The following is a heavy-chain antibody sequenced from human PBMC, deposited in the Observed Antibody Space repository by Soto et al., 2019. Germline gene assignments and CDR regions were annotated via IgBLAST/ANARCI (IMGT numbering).Heavy chain of an antibody. CDR1: GYTLTSYG. D-gene: IGHD6-13*01. J-gene: IGHJ5*02. V-gene: IGHV1-18*01. Sequence: PSVKVSCKASGYTLTSYGISWVRQAPGQGLEWMGWISAYNGNTNYAQKLQGRVTMTTDTSTSTAYMELRSLRSDDTAVYYCAREVRRRSSTAAGDWFDPWGQGTLVTVSS. CDR2: ISAYNGNT. CDR3: AREVRRRSSTAAGDWFDP.